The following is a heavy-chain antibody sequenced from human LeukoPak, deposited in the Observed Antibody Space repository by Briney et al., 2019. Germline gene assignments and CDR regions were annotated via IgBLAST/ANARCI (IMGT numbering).Heavy chain of an antibody. D-gene: IGHD6-19*01. CDR2: INPNSGGT. CDR3: ARGGGSSGWYWFDP. V-gene: IGHV1-2*02. CDR1: GYTFTGYY. J-gene: IGHJ5*02. Sequence: GASVKVSRKASGYTFTGYYMHWVRQAPGQGLEWMGWINPNSGGTNYAQKFQGRVTMTRDTSISTAYMDLSRLRSDDTAVYYCARGGGSSGWYWFDPWGQGTLVTVSS.